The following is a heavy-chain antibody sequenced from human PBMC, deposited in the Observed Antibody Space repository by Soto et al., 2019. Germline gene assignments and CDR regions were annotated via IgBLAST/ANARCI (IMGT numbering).Heavy chain of an antibody. CDR2: IRSKANSYAT. D-gene: IGHD4-17*01. CDR3: TPQNDYGYLFDY. V-gene: IGHV3-73*02. J-gene: IGHJ4*02. Sequence: EVQLVESGGGLVQPGGSLKLSCAASGFTFSGSAMHWVRQASGKGLEWVGRIRSKANSYATAYAASVKGRFTISRDDSKDTAYLQMNSLKTEDTAVYYCTPQNDYGYLFDYWGQGTLVTVSS. CDR1: GFTFSGSA.